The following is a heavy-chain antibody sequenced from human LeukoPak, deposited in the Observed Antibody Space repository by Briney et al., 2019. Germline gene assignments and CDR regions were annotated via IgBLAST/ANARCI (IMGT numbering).Heavy chain of an antibody. CDR2: IYSGGST. J-gene: IGHJ4*02. CDR1: GFTVSSNY. D-gene: IGHD3-10*01. Sequence: PGGSLRLSCAASGFTVSSNYMSWVRQAPGKGLEWVSVIYSGGSTYYADSVKGRFTISRDNSKNTLYLQMNSLRAEDTAVYYCARGPTWFGELSPGNWGQGTLVTVSS. V-gene: IGHV3-53*01. CDR3: ARGPTWFGELSPGN.